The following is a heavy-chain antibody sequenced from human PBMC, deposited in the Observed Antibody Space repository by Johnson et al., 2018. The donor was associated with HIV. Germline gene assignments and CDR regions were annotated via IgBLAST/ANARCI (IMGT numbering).Heavy chain of an antibody. CDR3: TTDKQLWLTVDI. Sequence: QMQLVESGGGLVQPGGSLRLSCAASGFTVSSNYMSWVRQAPGKGLEWVSTISGSGGSIGYADSVKGRFTISRDNAKNSLYLQMNSLRAEDTALYYCTTDKQLWLTVDIWGQGTMVTVSS. CDR1: GFTVSSNY. J-gene: IGHJ3*02. D-gene: IGHD5-18*01. CDR2: ISGSGGSI. V-gene: IGHV3-11*01.